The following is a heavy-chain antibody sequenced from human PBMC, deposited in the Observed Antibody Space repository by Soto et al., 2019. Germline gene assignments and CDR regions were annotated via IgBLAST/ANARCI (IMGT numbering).Heavy chain of an antibody. CDR1: GGTFSSYA. CDR3: ARGQPRFPTLVTYYYYYGMDV. Sequence: QVQLVQSGAEVKKPASSVKVSCKASGGTFSSYAISWVRQAPGQGLEWMGGIIPIFGTANYAQKFQGRVTITADKSTSTAYMELSSLRSEDTAVYYCARGQPRFPTLVTYYYYYGMDVWGQGTTVTVSS. J-gene: IGHJ6*02. V-gene: IGHV1-69*06. D-gene: IGHD2-21*02. CDR2: IIPIFGTA.